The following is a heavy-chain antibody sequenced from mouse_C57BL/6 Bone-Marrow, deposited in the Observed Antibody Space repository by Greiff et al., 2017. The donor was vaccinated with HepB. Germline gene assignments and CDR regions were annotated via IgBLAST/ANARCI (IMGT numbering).Heavy chain of an antibody. D-gene: IGHD2-5*01. Sequence: EVQLVESGGGLVKPGGSLKLSCAASGFTFSSYAMSWVRQTPEKRLEWVATISDGGSYTYYPDNVKGRFTISRDNAKNNLYLQMSHLKSEDTAMYYCARLYSNYVYFDYWGQGTTLTVSS. V-gene: IGHV5-4*01. J-gene: IGHJ2*01. CDR3: ARLYSNYVYFDY. CDR1: GFTFSSYA. CDR2: ISDGGSYT.